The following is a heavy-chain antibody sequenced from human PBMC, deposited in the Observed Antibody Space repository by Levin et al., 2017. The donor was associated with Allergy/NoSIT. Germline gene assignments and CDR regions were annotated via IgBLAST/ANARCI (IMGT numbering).Heavy chain of an antibody. CDR3: ATVSAFQYNWNDEDY. D-gene: IGHD1-20*01. Sequence: ASVKVSCKVSGYTLTELSMHWVRQAPGKGLEWMGGFDPEDGETIYAQKFQGRVTMTEDTSTDTAYMELSSLRSEDTAVYYCATVSAFQYNWNDEDYWGQGTLVTVSS. J-gene: IGHJ4*02. CDR1: GYTLTELS. V-gene: IGHV1-24*01. CDR2: FDPEDGET.